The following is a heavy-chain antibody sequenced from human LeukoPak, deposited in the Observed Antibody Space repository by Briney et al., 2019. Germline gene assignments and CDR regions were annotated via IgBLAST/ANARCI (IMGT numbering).Heavy chain of an antibody. V-gene: IGHV1-18*01. CDR3: APPEPSSDDWIDS. D-gene: IGHD1-14*01. CDR1: GYTSTTYG. Sequence: ASAKVSCKASGYTSTTYGICWGPHTPRQRREWRGWIIGYNANTTSVQKFKGRVTITTYTSTNTHYIDLTTLRSYDTPLYYSAPPEPSSDDWIDSWSQGTLVTVSS. J-gene: IGHJ5*01. CDR2: IIGYNANT.